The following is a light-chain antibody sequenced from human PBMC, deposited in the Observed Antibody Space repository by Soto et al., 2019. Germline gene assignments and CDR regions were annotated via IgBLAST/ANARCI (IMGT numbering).Light chain of an antibody. Sequence: VLTQPPSVSAAPGQKVTITCSGSTSNIGKNFISWYQQVPGTAPKLLIYDNNQRPLGIPDRFSGSKSGTSGTLDISGLQSGDEADYYCGAWDTNLSAGVFGPGTKVTVL. CDR3: GAWDTNLSAGV. CDR1: TSNIGKNF. V-gene: IGLV1-51*01. J-gene: IGLJ1*01. CDR2: DNN.